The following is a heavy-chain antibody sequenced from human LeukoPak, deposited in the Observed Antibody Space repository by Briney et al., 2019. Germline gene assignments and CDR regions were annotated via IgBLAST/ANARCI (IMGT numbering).Heavy chain of an antibody. D-gene: IGHD4-17*01. J-gene: IGHJ4*02. CDR2: ISAYDGGT. CDR3: ARDWGLNYGYYFDY. Sequence: ASVKVSCKASGYSFTSYAYNWVRQAPGQGLEWMGWISAYDGGTKYAQDLQGRVTMTTDTSTRTAYMELTRLTSDDTAVYYCARDWGLNYGYYFDYWGQGTLVTVSS. CDR1: GYSFTSYA. V-gene: IGHV1-18*01.